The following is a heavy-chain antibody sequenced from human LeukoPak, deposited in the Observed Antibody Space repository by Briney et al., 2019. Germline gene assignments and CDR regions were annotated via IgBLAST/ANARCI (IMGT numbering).Heavy chain of an antibody. CDR2: ITGSGSGI. CDR1: GFTFSNYA. Sequence: GASLRLYCAASGFTFSNYAMSWVRQAPGKGLEWVSAITGSGSGIYYADSMKSRFTISRDNSKNTLYLQINSLRAEDTAVYYCAKWGDYDVLTGYYVSDYWGQGTLVTVSS. CDR3: AKWGDYDVLTGYYVSDY. D-gene: IGHD3-9*01. V-gene: IGHV3-23*01. J-gene: IGHJ4*02.